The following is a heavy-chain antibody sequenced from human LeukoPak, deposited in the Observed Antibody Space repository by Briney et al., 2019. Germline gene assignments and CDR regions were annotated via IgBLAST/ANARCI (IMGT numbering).Heavy chain of an antibody. CDR3: AREQQLPGDY. J-gene: IGHJ4*02. CDR2: ISSSSSTI. D-gene: IGHD6-13*01. Sequence: PGGSLRLSCAASGFTFSSYSMNWVRQAPGKGLEWVSYISSSSSTIYYADSVKGRFTISRDNAKNSLYLQMNSLRAEDTAVYYCAREQQLPGDYWGQGTLVTVSS. V-gene: IGHV3-48*04. CDR1: GFTFSSYS.